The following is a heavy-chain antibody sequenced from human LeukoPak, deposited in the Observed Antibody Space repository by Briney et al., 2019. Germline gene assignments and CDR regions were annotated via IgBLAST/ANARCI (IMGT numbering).Heavy chain of an antibody. Sequence: SETLSLTCTVSGGSISSSSYYWGWIRQPPGKGLEWIGHVYYSGSANYKPSLESRVTISLDTSKNQFSLKLSSVTAADTAVYYCARRRDGYNYNYFDYWGQGTLVTVSS. CDR2: VYYSGSA. CDR3: ARRRDGYNYNYFDY. J-gene: IGHJ4*02. CDR1: GGSISSSSYY. D-gene: IGHD5-24*01. V-gene: IGHV4-61*05.